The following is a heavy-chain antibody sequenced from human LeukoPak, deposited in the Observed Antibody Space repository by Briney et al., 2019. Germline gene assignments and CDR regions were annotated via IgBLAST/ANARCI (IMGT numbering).Heavy chain of an antibody. D-gene: IGHD6-19*01. CDR1: GGTFSSYA. V-gene: IGHV1-69*05. CDR2: IIPIFGTA. CDR3: ARDGSSGWCTEVGFDP. Sequence: ASVKVSCKASGGTFSSYAISWVRQAPGQGLEWMGRIIPIFGTANYAQKFQGRVTITTDESTSTAYMELSSLRSEDTAVYYCARDGSSGWCTEVGFDPWGQGTLVTVSS. J-gene: IGHJ5*02.